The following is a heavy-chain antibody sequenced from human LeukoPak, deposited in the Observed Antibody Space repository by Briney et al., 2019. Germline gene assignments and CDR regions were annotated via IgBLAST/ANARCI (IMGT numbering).Heavy chain of an antibody. V-gene: IGHV5-51*01. CDR3: AGQGVVVVADDAFDI. D-gene: IGHD2-15*01. J-gene: IGHJ3*02. Sequence: GEALKIFCKGAGYSFTSYWIGWVRQMPGKGLEWMGIIYPGDSYTRFSPSFQGQGTLSADKSISTPYMQWSSLKASDTDMYYCAGQGVVVVADDAFDIWGQGTMVTVSS. CDR2: IYPGDSYT. CDR1: GYSFTSYW.